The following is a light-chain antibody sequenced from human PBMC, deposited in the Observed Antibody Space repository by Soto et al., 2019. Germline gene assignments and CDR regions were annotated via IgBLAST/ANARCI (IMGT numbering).Light chain of an antibody. J-gene: IGLJ1*01. Sequence: QSVLTQPRSVSGSPGQSVTISCTGTSSDVGGYNYVSWYQQHPGKAPKLVIYDVSERPSGVPDRFSGSKSGNAASLTISGLQAEDETDYYCCAYAGGYYVFGNWTKVTVL. CDR3: CAYAGGYYV. CDR2: DVS. CDR1: SSDVGGYNY. V-gene: IGLV2-11*01.